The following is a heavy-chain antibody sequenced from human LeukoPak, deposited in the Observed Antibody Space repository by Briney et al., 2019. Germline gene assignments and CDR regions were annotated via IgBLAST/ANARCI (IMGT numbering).Heavy chain of an antibody. Sequence: ASVKVSCKASGYTFTGYYMHWVRQAPGQGLEWMGWISPNSGGTNYAQKFQGRVTMTRDTSITTAYMELSRLRSDDTAVCYCARDSGDGYNLFDYWGQGTLVTVSS. J-gene: IGHJ4*02. D-gene: IGHD5-24*01. V-gene: IGHV1-2*02. CDR3: ARDSGDGYNLFDY. CDR2: ISPNSGGT. CDR1: GYTFTGYY.